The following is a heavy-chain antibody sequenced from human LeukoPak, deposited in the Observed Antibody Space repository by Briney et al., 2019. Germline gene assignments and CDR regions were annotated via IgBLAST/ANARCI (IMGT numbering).Heavy chain of an antibody. V-gene: IGHV3-33*01. D-gene: IGHD1-1*01. CDR1: GFTFSSYG. CDR3: ARDDDKPDNGFDI. Sequence: GGSLRLSCAASGFTFSSYGMHWVRQAPGRGLEWAAVIPNDGSYKYYADSVKGRLTISRDNAKNTLYLQMNSLRVEDTAVYYCARDDDKPDNGFDIWGQGTLVTVSS. CDR2: IPNDGSYK. J-gene: IGHJ3*02.